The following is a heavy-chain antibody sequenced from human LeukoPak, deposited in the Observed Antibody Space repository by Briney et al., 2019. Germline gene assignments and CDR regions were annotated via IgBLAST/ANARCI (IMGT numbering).Heavy chain of an antibody. CDR1: TFNLGLYF. Sequence: GGSLRLSCEASTFNLGLYFMTWARQAPGKGLEWVSGISVGGLSTYYTHSVKGRFTISRENSKNTLYLEMTRLRTEDTAVYFCGRGGSTRAQAFDVWGQGTMVTVSS. V-gene: IGHV3-23*01. CDR2: ISVGGLST. D-gene: IGHD2-15*01. J-gene: IGHJ3*01. CDR3: GRGGSTRAQAFDV.